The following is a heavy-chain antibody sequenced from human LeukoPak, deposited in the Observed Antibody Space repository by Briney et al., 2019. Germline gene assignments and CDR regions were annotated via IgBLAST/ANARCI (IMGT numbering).Heavy chain of an antibody. CDR1: GFTFSRYA. V-gene: IGHV3-30-3*01. D-gene: IGHD5-18*01. CDR3: AKDQYVGYSYGYGLDY. CDR2: ISYDGSNK. Sequence: GGSLRLSCAASGFTFSRYAMHWVRQAPVKGLEWVAIISYDGSNKYYADSVKGRFTISRDNSKNTLYLQMNSLRAEDTAVYYCAKDQYVGYSYGYGLDYWGQGTLVTVSS. J-gene: IGHJ4*02.